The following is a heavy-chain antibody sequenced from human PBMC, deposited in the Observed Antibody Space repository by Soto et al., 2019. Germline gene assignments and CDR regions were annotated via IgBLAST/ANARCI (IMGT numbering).Heavy chain of an antibody. D-gene: IGHD6-13*01. CDR1: GGTFSSYA. V-gene: IGHV1-69*06. CDR3: ARERMQQPRWFDP. Sequence: SVKVSCKASGGTFSSYAISWVRQAPGQGLEWMGGIIPIFGTANYAQKFQGRVTTTADKSTSTAYMELSSLRSEDTAVYYCARERMQQPRWFDPWGQGTLVTVSS. J-gene: IGHJ5*02. CDR2: IIPIFGTA.